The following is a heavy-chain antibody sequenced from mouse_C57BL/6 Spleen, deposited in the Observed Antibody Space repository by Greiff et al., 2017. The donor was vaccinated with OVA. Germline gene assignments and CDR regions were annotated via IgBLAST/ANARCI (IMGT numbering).Heavy chain of an antibody. D-gene: IGHD1-1*01. V-gene: IGHV1-9*01. CDR3: ARHYYGSSGWYFDV. J-gene: IGHJ1*03. Sequence: QVQLQQSGAELMKPGASVKLSCKATGYTFTGYWIEWVKQRPGHGLEWIGEILPGSGSTNYNEKFKGKATFTVDTSSNTAYMQLSSLTTEDSAIYYCARHYYGSSGWYFDVWGTGTTVTVSS. CDR2: ILPGSGST. CDR1: GYTFTGYW.